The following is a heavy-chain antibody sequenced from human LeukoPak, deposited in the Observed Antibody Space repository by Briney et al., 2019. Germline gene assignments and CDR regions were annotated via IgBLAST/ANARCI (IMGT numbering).Heavy chain of an antibody. CDR3: ARVSGSYYDGYYFDY. CDR1: GFTFDDYG. J-gene: IGHJ4*02. CDR2: INWNGGST. V-gene: IGHV3-20*04. Sequence: GGSLRLSCAASGFTFDDYGMSWVRHAPGKGLEWVSGINWNGGSTGYADSVKGRFTISRDNAKNSLYLQMNSLRAEDTALYYCARVSGSYYDGYYFDYWGQGALVTVSS. D-gene: IGHD1-26*01.